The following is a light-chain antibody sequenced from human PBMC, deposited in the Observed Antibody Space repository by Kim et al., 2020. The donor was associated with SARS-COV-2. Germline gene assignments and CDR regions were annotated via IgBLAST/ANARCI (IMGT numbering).Light chain of an antibody. CDR3: HQYGGSPRT. V-gene: IGKV3-20*01. J-gene: IGKJ1*01. CDR1: QSVSSSY. Sequence: SPGARATFSCRASQSVSSSYLAWFQQKPGQPPRLLIYGASSRATGIPDRFSGSGSGTDFTLTISRLEPEDFAVYYCHQYGGSPRTFGQGTKVDIK. CDR2: GAS.